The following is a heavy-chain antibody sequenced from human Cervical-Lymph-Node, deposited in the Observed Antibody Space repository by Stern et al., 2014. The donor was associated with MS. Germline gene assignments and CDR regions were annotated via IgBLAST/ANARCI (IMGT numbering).Heavy chain of an antibody. CDR2: IYHSGST. CDR1: GGSISSGGYY. Sequence: VQLVESGPGLVKPSQTLSLTCTVSGGSISSGGYYWSWTRQHPGKGLQWIGYIYHSGSTYYNPSLKSRLTLSVDTSKNHFSLRLNSVTAADTAVYYCARSSWGGLDLWGRGTLVAVSS. CDR3: ARSSWGGLDL. V-gene: IGHV4-31*03. J-gene: IGHJ2*01. D-gene: IGHD1-26*01.